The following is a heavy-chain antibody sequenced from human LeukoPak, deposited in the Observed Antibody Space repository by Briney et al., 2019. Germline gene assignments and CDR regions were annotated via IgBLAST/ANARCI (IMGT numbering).Heavy chain of an antibody. CDR1: GFTFSSYG. V-gene: IGHV3-30*02. CDR2: IRYDGSNK. CDR3: ARDPAIFGVVPPYYYYMDV. D-gene: IGHD3-3*01. Sequence: GGSLRLSCAASGFTFSSYGMHWVRQAPGKGLEWVAFIRYDGSNKYYADSVKGRFTISRDNSKNTLYLQMNSLRAEDTAVYYCARDPAIFGVVPPYYYYMDVWGKGTTVTVSS. J-gene: IGHJ6*03.